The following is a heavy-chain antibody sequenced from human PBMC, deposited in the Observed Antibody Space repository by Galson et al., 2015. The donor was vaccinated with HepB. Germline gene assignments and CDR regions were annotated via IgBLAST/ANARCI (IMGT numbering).Heavy chain of an antibody. Sequence: SLRLSCAVSGFTFSNFGMHWVRQAPGKGLEWVAVLSFDGTYKYYADSVKGRFTISRDNSRSTLYLQMNSLRAEDSAVYYCAKSSVFGVRTLVDYWGQGTLVTVSS. CDR3: AKSSVFGVRTLVDY. CDR2: LSFDGTYK. CDR1: GFTFSNFG. J-gene: IGHJ4*02. D-gene: IGHD3-10*01. V-gene: IGHV3-30*18.